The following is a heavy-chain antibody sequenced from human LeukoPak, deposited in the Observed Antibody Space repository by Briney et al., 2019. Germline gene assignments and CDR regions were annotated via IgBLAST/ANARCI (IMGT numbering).Heavy chain of an antibody. J-gene: IGHJ4*02. CDR2: ISNNGGRT. CDR1: GFSFNSNS. Sequence: GGSLRLSCAGSGFSFNSNSMSWVRQAPGGGLEGVSAISNNGGRTDYADSVKGRFTISRDNSKSTLYLHMDSLRAEDTAVYYCARDEDTSALSEYWGQGTLVTVSS. CDR3: ARDEDTSALSEY. V-gene: IGHV3-23*01. D-gene: IGHD2/OR15-2a*01.